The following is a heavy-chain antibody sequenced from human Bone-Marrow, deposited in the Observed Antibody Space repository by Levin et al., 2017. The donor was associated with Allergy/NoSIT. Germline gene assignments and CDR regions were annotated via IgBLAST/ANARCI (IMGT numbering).Heavy chain of an antibody. V-gene: IGHV3-7*01. J-gene: IGHJ4*02. D-gene: IGHD3-16*01. CDR2: MTQDGSEK. CDR3: ARGGGSGFDR. Sequence: EWVALMTQDGSEKFYVDSVKGRFTISRDNAKKSLFLQMNSLRAEDTAVYYCARGGGSGFDRWGQGTLVTVSS.